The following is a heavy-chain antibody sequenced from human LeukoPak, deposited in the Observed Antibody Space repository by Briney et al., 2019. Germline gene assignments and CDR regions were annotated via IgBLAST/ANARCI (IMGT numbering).Heavy chain of an antibody. V-gene: IGHV4-39*07. CDR1: GGSISSSSYY. D-gene: IGHD4-23*01. CDR3: ARNEERLRWDPFDI. CDR2: INHSGST. J-gene: IGHJ3*02. Sequence: SETLSLTCTVSGGSISSSSYYWGWIRQPPGKGLEWIGEINHSGSTNYNPSLKSRVTISVDTSKNQFSLKLSSVTAADTAVYYCARNEERLRWDPFDIWGQGTMVTVSS.